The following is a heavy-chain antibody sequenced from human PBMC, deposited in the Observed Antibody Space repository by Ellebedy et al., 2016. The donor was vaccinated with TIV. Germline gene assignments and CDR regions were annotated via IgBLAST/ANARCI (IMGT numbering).Heavy chain of an antibody. CDR3: AKDNSPVGATDYFDS. D-gene: IGHD1-26*01. CDR1: GFTFDDYA. CDR2: ISWDGGNT. V-gene: IGHV3-43D*03. Sequence: GGSLRLXCAASGFTFDDYAMHWVRQPPGKGLEWVSLISWDGGNTIYADSVKGRFTVSRDNTKNSLYLQMNGLKTEDTALYYCAKDNSPVGATDYFDSWGQGTLVTVSS. J-gene: IGHJ4*02.